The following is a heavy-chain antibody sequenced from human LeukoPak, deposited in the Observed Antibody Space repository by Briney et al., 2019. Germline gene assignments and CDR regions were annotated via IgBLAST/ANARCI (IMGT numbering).Heavy chain of an antibody. D-gene: IGHD3-22*01. Sequence: GGSLRLSCAASGFTFSSYDMSWVRQAPGKGLEWVSGISGSGSSTYYADSVKGRFTISRDNSKNTLYLRMNSLRAEDTAVYYCATRPQVLVFTTYYYCMDVWGKGTTVTVSS. CDR3: ATRPQVLVFTTYYYCMDV. J-gene: IGHJ6*03. CDR2: ISGSGSST. V-gene: IGHV3-23*01. CDR1: GFTFSSYD.